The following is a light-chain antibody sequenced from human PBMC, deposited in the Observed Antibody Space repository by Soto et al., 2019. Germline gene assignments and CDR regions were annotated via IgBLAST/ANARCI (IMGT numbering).Light chain of an antibody. Sequence: QSVLTQPASVSGSPGQSITISCTRGTSDVGSYILVSWYQQHPGKAPKLIIYEGGKRPSGVSNRFSGSKSGNTASLTITGLQAEDEADYYCCSYAGSSTFYGFGTGTKVTVL. CDR3: CSYAGSSTFYG. CDR2: EGG. CDR1: TSDVGSYIL. J-gene: IGLJ1*01. V-gene: IGLV2-23*01.